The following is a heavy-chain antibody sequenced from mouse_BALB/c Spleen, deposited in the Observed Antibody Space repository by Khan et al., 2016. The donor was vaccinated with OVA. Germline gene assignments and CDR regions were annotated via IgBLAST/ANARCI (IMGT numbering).Heavy chain of an antibody. CDR3: ARGYFGNYEFAC. D-gene: IGHD2-1*01. CDR2: IFPGTGTT. V-gene: IGHV1S132*01. J-gene: IGHJ3*01. Sequence: QVQLKQSGTELVKPGASVKLSCKTSGYTFTSYWIQWVKQRPGQGLEWIGQIFPGTGTTSSNENFKGKAILTIDTSSTTAYMQPRSLTSEDSAVYCCARGYFGNYEFACWGQWTLVTDAA. CDR1: GYTFTSYW.